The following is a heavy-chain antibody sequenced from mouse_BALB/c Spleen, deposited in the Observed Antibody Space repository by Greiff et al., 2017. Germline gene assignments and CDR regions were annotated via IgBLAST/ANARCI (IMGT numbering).Heavy chain of an antibody. CDR2: INPSNGRT. CDR1: GYTFTSYW. J-gene: IGHJ2*01. CDR3: ARFYYYGSSYLYYFDY. V-gene: IGHV1S81*02. Sequence: VQLQQPGAELVKPGASVKLSCKASGYTFTSYWMHWVKQRPGQGLEWIGEINPSNGRTNYNEKFKSKATLTVDKSSSTAYMQLSSLTSEDSAVYYCARFYYYGSSYLYYFDYWGQGTTLTVSS. D-gene: IGHD1-1*01.